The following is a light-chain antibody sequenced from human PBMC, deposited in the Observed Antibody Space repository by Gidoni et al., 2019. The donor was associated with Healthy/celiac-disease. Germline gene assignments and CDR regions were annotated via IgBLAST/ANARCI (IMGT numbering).Light chain of an antibody. V-gene: IGKV2-28*01. J-gene: IGKJ2*01. CDR3: MQALQTPRT. Sequence: DIVMTQSPLSLPVTPGEPVSISCRSSQSLLHSNGYNYLDWYLQKPGQSPQLLIYLGSNRGSGVPDRFSGSGSGTDFTLKISRVEAEDVGVYYCMQALQTPRTFGQGTKLEIK. CDR1: QSLLHSNGYNY. CDR2: LGS.